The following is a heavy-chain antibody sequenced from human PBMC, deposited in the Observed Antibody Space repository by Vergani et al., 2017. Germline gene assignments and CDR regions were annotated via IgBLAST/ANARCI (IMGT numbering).Heavy chain of an antibody. Sequence: EVQLLQSGGGVIQPGGSVRLSCAASGFTFSACPMTWVRQAPGRGLGWVSAISARYPSTYYADSVKGRFTISRDNSKTMLYLQMNSLRAEDTAVYYCARLYYDTTPYLQGGYDCWGQGTLVSVSS. CDR2: ISARYPST. V-gene: IGHV3-23*01. J-gene: IGHJ4*02. CDR1: GFTFSACP. CDR3: ARLYYDTTPYLQGGYDC. D-gene: IGHD3-22*01.